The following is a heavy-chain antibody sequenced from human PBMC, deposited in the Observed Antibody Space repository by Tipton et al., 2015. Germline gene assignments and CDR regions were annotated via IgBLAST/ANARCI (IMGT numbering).Heavy chain of an antibody. D-gene: IGHD3-16*01. Sequence: TLSLTCTVSGGSVRSGSYYWSWIRQPPGKGLEWIGYIYYSGSTNYNPSLKSRVTISLDTSKNHFSLKLTSVTAADTAVYYCANMLLWINVDYWGQGSLVTFPS. CDR3: ANMLLWINVDY. J-gene: IGHJ4*02. V-gene: IGHV4-61*03. CDR1: GGSVRSGSYY. CDR2: IYYSGST.